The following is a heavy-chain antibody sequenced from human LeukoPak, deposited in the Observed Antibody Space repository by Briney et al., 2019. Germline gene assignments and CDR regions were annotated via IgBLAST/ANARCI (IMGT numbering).Heavy chain of an antibody. CDR3: ARAPHSMVRGVIYDY. J-gene: IGHJ4*02. D-gene: IGHD3-10*01. CDR1: GFTFSSYG. V-gene: IGHV1-2*02. CDR2: INPNSGGT. Sequence: MTGGSLRLSCAASGFTFSSYGMHWVRQAPGQGLEWMGWINPNSGGTNYAQKFQGRVTMTRDTSISTAYMELSRLRSDDTAVYYCARAPHSMVRGVIYDYWGQGTLVTVSS.